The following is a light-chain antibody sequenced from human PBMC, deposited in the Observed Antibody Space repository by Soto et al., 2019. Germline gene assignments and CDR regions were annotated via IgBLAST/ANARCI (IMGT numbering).Light chain of an antibody. Sequence: QSALTQPASVSGSPGQSITISCTGTSSDVGGYNYVSWYQQHPGKAPKLMIYEVSNRPSGVSNRFSGSKSGNTASLTISGLQAEDEADYYCGSYTSSSTPHVVFGGGTQLTVL. CDR3: GSYTSSSTPHVV. V-gene: IGLV2-14*01. CDR1: SSDVGGYNY. J-gene: IGLJ2*01. CDR2: EVS.